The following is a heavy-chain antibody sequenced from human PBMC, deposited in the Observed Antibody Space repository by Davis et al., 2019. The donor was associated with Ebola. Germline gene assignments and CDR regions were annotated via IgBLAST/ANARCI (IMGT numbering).Heavy chain of an antibody. Sequence: GGSLRLSCAASGFTFNSYAMSWVRQAPGKGLDWVSIISSGSGDTTYYADSVKGRFTISRDNSKNTLYLQLNSLRAEDTAVYYCAKGSRGYSYGDAFDIWGQGTMVTVSS. CDR1: GFTFNSYA. J-gene: IGHJ3*02. V-gene: IGHV3-23*01. CDR2: ISSGSGDTT. D-gene: IGHD5-18*01. CDR3: AKGSRGYSYGDAFDI.